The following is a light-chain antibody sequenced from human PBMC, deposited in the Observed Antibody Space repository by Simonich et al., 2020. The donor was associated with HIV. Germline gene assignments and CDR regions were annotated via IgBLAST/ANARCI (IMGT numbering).Light chain of an antibody. CDR3: QQYHSIPWT. CDR2: GAS. Sequence: EIVMTQSPATLSVSPGERATLSCRASQSVSSNLAWYQQNPGQAPRLLIYGASTRATGIPDRFSGGGAGTEFTLTISSMQSEDFAVYYCQQYHSIPWTFGQGTKVEIK. CDR1: QSVSSN. V-gene: IGKV3-15*01. J-gene: IGKJ1*01.